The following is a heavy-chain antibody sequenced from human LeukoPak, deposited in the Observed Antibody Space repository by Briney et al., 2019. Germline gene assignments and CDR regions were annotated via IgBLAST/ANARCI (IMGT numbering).Heavy chain of an antibody. Sequence: GGSLRLSCAASGFTFSTYSMNWVRQAPGKGLEWVSSISSTSSYIYYADSVRGRFTISRDNAKNSLYLQVNSLRAEDTAVYYCARPTGIFYYGMDVWGQGTTVTVSS. D-gene: IGHD4-17*01. CDR1: GFTFSTYS. V-gene: IGHV3-21*06. CDR2: ISSTSSYI. CDR3: ARPTGIFYYGMDV. J-gene: IGHJ6*02.